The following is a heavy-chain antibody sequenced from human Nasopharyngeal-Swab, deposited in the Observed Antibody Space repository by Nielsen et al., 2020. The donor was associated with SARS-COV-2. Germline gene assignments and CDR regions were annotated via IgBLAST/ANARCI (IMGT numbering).Heavy chain of an antibody. V-gene: IGHV3-33*01. CDR3: ARGVRYNWNPDAFDI. CDR2: IWYDGSNK. D-gene: IGHD1-1*01. J-gene: IGHJ3*02. Sequence: RQPPGKGLEWVAVIWYDGSNKYYADSVKGRFTISRDNSKNTLYLQMNSLRAEDTAAYYCARGVRYNWNPDAFDIWGQGTMVTVSS.